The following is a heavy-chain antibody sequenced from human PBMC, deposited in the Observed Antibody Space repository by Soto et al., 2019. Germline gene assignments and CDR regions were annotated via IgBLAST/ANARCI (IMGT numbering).Heavy chain of an antibody. CDR3: VRSSIEPRIFMYPFDY. CDR1: GDSISGYH. CDR2: FHNSGNP. V-gene: IGHV4-59*08. J-gene: IGHJ4*02. Sequence: SETLSLTCSISGDSISGYHWNWIRQTPGKGVEWIGYFHNSGNPKYSSSLKSRVTISVDMSKNQFSLRLNSVTAADTAVYFCVRSSIEPRIFMYPFDYWGLGTLVTVSS. D-gene: IGHD6-6*01.